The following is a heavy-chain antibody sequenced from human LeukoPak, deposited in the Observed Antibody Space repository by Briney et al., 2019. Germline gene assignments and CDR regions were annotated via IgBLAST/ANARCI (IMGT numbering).Heavy chain of an antibody. V-gene: IGHV3-23*01. CDR1: GFTFSSYA. Sequence: GGSLRPSCAASGFTFSSYAMSWVRQAPGKGLEWVSAISGSGGSTYYANSVKGRFTISRDNSKNTLYLQMNSLRAEDTAVYYCAKDLKAAAGTWFDPWGQGTLVTVSS. J-gene: IGHJ5*02. CDR3: AKDLKAAAGTWFDP. CDR2: ISGSGGST. D-gene: IGHD6-13*01.